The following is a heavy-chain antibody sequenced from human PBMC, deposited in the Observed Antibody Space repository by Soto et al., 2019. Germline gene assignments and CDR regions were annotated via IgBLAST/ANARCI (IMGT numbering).Heavy chain of an antibody. CDR3: ARDQGGRYYAFWSGSWFDP. CDR2: IYYSGST. Sequence: TLSLTCTVSGGSISSGDYYWSWIRQPPGKGLEWIGYIYYSGSTYYNPSLKSRVTISVDTSKNQFSLKLSSVTAADTAVYYCARDQGGRYYAFWSGSWFDPWGQGTLVTVSS. J-gene: IGHJ5*02. CDR1: GGSISSGDYY. V-gene: IGHV4-30-4*01. D-gene: IGHD3-3*01.